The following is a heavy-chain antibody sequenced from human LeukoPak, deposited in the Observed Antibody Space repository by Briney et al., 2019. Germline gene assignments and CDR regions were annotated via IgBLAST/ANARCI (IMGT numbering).Heavy chain of an antibody. CDR3: ARGVVSDSSGYYYGPPYYYYYGMDV. D-gene: IGHD3-22*01. CDR2: IIPVFGTA. Sequence: SVKVSCKASGGTFSSYAISWVRQAPRQGLEWMGGIIPVFGTANYAQKFQGRVTITADESTSTAYMELSSLRSEDTAVYYCARGVVSDSSGYYYGPPYYYYYGMDVWGQGTTVTVSS. J-gene: IGHJ6*02. CDR1: GGTFSSYA. V-gene: IGHV1-69*01.